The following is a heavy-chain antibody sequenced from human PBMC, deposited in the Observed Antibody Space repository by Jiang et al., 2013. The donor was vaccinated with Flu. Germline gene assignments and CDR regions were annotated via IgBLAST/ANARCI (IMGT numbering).Heavy chain of an antibody. Sequence: GPGLVKPSETLSLTCTVSGGSISSSSYYWGWIRQPPGKGLQRIGSIYYSGSTYYNPSLKSRVTISVNASKNQFSLKLSSVTAADTAVYYCARQYGGWYFDYWGQGTLVTVSS. V-gene: IGHV4-39*01. D-gene: IGHD4-23*01. CDR1: GGSISSSSYY. J-gene: IGHJ4*02. CDR2: IYYSGST. CDR3: ARQYGGWYFDY.